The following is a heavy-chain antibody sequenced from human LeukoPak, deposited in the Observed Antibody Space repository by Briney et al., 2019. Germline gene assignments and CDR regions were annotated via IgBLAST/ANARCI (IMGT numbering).Heavy chain of an antibody. CDR3: ARGRENYYDSSGYYFWY. V-gene: IGHV4-34*01. D-gene: IGHD3-22*01. CDR1: GGSFSGYY. CDR2: INHSGST. J-gene: IGHJ4*02. Sequence: PSETLSLTCAVYGGSFSGYYWSWIRQPPGKGLEWIGEINHSGSTNYNPSLKSRVTISVDTSKNQFSLKLSSVTAADTAVYYCARGRENYYDSSGYYFWYWGQGTLVTVSS.